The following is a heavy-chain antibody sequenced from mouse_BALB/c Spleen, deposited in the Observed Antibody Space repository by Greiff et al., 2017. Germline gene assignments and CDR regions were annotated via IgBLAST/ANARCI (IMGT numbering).Heavy chain of an antibody. CDR1: GFTFSNYW. J-gene: IGHJ3*01. CDR2: IRLKSNNYAT. V-gene: IGHV6-6*02. D-gene: IGHD1-1*01. Sequence: EVKVEESGGGLVQPGGSMKLSCVASGFTFSNYWMNWVRQSPEKGLEWVAEIRLKSNNYATHYAESVKGRFTISRDDSKSSVYLQMNNLRAEDTGIYYCTSNPPYYYGSSPFAYWGQGTLVTVSA. CDR3: TSNPPYYYGSSPFAY.